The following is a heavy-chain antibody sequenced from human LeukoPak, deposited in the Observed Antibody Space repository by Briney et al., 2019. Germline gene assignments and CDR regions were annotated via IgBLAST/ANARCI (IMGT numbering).Heavy chain of an antibody. Sequence: ASVKVSCKASGYTFTSYDTNWVRQATEQGLEWMGWMNPNSGNTGYAQKFQGRVTMTRNTSISTAYMELSSLRSEDTAVYYCASTIAAASNYYGMDVWGQGTTVTVSS. CDR1: GYTFTSYD. J-gene: IGHJ6*02. V-gene: IGHV1-8*01. D-gene: IGHD6-13*01. CDR2: MNPNSGNT. CDR3: ASTIAAASNYYGMDV.